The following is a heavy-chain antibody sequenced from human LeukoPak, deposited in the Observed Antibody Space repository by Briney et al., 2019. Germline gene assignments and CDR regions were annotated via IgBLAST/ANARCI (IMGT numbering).Heavy chain of an antibody. D-gene: IGHD2-15*01. Sequence: SETLSLTCTVPGGSISSYYWSWIRQTAGKGLERIGRIYTSGSTNYNPSRKSRVTMSVDTSKNQFSLKLSSVTAADTAVYYCARRRVCSGGSCGAFDICGQGTMVTVSS. V-gene: IGHV4-4*07. CDR1: GGSISSYY. CDR2: IYTSGST. CDR3: ARRRVCSGGSCGAFDI. J-gene: IGHJ3*02.